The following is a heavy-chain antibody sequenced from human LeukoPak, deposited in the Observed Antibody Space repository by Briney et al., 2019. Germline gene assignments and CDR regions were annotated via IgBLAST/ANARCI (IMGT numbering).Heavy chain of an antibody. CDR2: IYYSGRT. V-gene: IGHV4-59*01. J-gene: IGHJ4*02. D-gene: IGHD4-11*01. CDR1: GGSISSDY. Sequence: SEALSLTCTVSGGSISSDYWSWIRQPPGKGLEWFAYIYYSGRTYYNPSLKSRITISVDTSKNQFSLKLSSVTAADTAVYYCARGFYSPHYWGQGTLVSVSS. CDR3: ARGFYSPHY.